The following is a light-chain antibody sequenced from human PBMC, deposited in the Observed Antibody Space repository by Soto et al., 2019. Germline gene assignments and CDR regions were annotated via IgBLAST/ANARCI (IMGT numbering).Light chain of an antibody. CDR3: QQSNSYPLT. CDR2: AAS. CDR1: QGIRHD. J-gene: IGKJ4*01. Sequence: AIEMTQSPSSLSVSVGDRVTITCRASQGIRHDLGWYQQKPGKAPELLIYAASILQSGVPSRFSGSGSGTDFTLTITSLQPEDFAIYYCQQSNSYPLTFGGGTKVDIK. V-gene: IGKV1-6*01.